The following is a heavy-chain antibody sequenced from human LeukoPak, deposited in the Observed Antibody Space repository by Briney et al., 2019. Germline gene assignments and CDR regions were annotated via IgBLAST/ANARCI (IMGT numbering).Heavy chain of an antibody. D-gene: IGHD3-16*01. CDR2: IKQDGSEK. J-gene: IGHJ6*03. CDR3: ARDGAYYMDV. V-gene: IGHV3-7*01. Sequence: GGSLRLSCAASGFTFSSYAMSWVRQAPGKGLEWVANIKQDGSEKYYVDSVKGRFTISRDNAKNPLYLQMNSLRAEDTAVYYCARDGAYYMDVWGKGTTVTVSS. CDR1: GFTFSSYA.